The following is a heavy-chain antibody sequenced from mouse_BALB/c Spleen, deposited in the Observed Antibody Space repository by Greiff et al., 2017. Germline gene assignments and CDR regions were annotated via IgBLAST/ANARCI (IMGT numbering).Heavy chain of an antibody. CDR2: ISSGGSYT. D-gene: IGHD2-4*01. Sequence: EVHLVESGGDLVKPGGSLKLSCAASGFTFSSYGMSWVRQTPDKRLEWVATISSGGSYTYYPDSVKGRFTISRDNAKNTLYLQMSSLKSEDTAMYYCARQGTMITTAGAWFAYWGQGTLVTVSA. CDR1: GFTFSSYG. J-gene: IGHJ3*01. CDR3: ARQGTMITTAGAWFAY. V-gene: IGHV5-6*01.